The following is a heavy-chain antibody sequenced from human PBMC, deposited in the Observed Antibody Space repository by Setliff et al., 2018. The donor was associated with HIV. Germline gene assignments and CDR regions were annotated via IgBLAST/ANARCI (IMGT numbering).Heavy chain of an antibody. CDR3: ARNWHSTSPYYFDY. D-gene: IGHD6-13*01. Sequence: ASMKVSCKASDYTLTSYGFTWVRQAPGQGLEWMGWISGYRDTNYAQKFQGRVTMTVDTSTSTAYMELRSLRSDDTAVYYCARNWHSTSPYYFDYWGQGTPVTVSS. J-gene: IGHJ4*02. CDR1: DYTLTSYG. CDR2: ISGYRDT. V-gene: IGHV1-18*01.